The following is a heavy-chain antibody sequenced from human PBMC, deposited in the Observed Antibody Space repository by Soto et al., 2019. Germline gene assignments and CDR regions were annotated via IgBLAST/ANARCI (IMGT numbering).Heavy chain of an antibody. CDR3: ARGDATKIVVTTYYAMDV. D-gene: IGHD3-22*01. J-gene: IGHJ6*02. CDR2: IIPVFGTP. Sequence: QVQLVQSGAEVKKPGSSVKVSCKASGSSLSNYGISWVRQAPGQGLEWMGAIIPVFGTPNYAQKFQDRVTITADESTTTVYMEVRSLTSEDTAVYYCARGDATKIVVTTYYAMDVWGQGTTVTFSS. V-gene: IGHV1-69*12. CDR1: GSSLSNYG.